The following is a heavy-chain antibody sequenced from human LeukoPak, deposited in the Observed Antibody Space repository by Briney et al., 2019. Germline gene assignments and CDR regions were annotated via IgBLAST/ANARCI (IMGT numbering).Heavy chain of an antibody. CDR2: INEAGSVQ. CDR1: GVSLSSFC. D-gene: IGHD2-2*01. J-gene: IGHJ3*02. V-gene: IGHV3-7*01. CDR3: ARDTGFGNSTTWYDAFDM. Sequence: PGGSLRLSCASSGVSLSSFCMTWVRQGPGKGLEWVANINEAGSVQHYMDSVKGRFTISRDNAKNSVHLQMTSLRAEDTALYYCARDTGFGNSTTWYDAFDMWGQGTMVTVSS.